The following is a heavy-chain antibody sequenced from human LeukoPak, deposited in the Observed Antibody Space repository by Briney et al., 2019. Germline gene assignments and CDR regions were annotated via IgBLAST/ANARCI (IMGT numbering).Heavy chain of an antibody. J-gene: IGHJ4*02. CDR1: GFTFSSYA. Sequence: GRSLRLSCAASGFTFSSYAMHWVRQAPGKGLEWVAVISYDGSNKYYADSVKGRFTISRDNSKNTLYLQMNSLRAADTAVYYCARVGNGGTFDYWGQGTLVTVSS. D-gene: IGHD1-1*01. CDR2: ISYDGSNK. CDR3: ARVGNGGTFDY. V-gene: IGHV3-30-3*01.